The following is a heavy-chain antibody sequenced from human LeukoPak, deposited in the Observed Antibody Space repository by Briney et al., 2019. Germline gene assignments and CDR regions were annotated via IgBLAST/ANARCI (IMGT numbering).Heavy chain of an antibody. Sequence: PSPPLSLPCTVSGGSISSGDYYWSWIRQHPGQGLGWIGNIYYSGSTYYNPSLKSRVTISVDTSKSQFSLKLSSVTAADTAVYYCAREGYDSSYYYYLDYGGQGTLVTVSS. CDR2: IYYSGST. CDR3: AREGYDSSYYYYLDY. V-gene: IGHV4-31*03. CDR1: GGSISSGDYY. D-gene: IGHD3-22*01. J-gene: IGHJ4*02.